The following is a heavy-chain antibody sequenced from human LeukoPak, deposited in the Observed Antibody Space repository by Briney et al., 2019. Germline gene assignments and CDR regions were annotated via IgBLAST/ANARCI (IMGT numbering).Heavy chain of an antibody. J-gene: IGHJ4*02. CDR1: Y. D-gene: IGHD6-19*01. Sequence: YXSWVRQPPGXXXEWIXYIHFIGDTYYNPSLKSRVTISVDTSKNQFSLKLSTVTAADTAVYYCARVPRFSSDWIEYRIFDYWGQGTLVTVSS. CDR2: IHFIGDT. CDR3: ARVPRFSSDWIEYRIFDY. V-gene: IGHV4-30-4*08.